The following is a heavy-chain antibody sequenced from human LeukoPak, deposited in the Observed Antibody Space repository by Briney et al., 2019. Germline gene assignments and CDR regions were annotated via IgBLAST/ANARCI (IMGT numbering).Heavy chain of an antibody. V-gene: IGHV1-58*01. CDR2: IVVGSGHT. CDR1: GFTFSRSA. J-gene: IGHJ5*02. Sequence: GASVKVSCKASGFTFSRSAVQWVRQARGQGLEWMGWIVVGSGHTNYAQNFQERVAMTRDMSASTAYMELSSLTSDDTAVYFCAADGDSTTGTATWGQGTLVTVSS. CDR3: AADGDSTTGTAT. D-gene: IGHD1-1*01.